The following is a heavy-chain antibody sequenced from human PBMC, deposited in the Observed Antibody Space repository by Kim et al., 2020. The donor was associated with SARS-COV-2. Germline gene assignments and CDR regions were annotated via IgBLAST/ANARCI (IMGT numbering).Heavy chain of an antibody. CDR1: GYTFTSYG. V-gene: IGHV1-18*01. Sequence: ASVKVSCKASGYTFTSYGISWVRQAPGQGLEWMGWISAYNGNTNYAQKLQGRVTMTTDTSTSTAYMELRSLRSDDTAVYYCARARAEGATLYYYYYYGMDVWGQGTTVTVSS. CDR3: ARARAEGATLYYYYYYGMDV. J-gene: IGHJ6*02. D-gene: IGHD1-26*01. CDR2: ISAYNGNT.